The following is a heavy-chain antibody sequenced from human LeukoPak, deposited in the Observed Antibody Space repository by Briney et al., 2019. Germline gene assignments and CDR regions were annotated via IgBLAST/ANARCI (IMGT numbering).Heavy chain of an antibody. CDR3: PYLTTADAYDI. CDR1: GGSLSSYY. J-gene: IGHJ3*02. D-gene: IGHD3-22*01. Sequence: SETLSLTCTVSGGSLSSYYWSWIRQPPGKGPEWIGYIYDSGSTNYNPSLKSRVTISVDTSKNQFSLTLSSVTAADTAVYYCPYLTTADAYDIWGQGTMVTVSS. CDR2: IYDSGST. V-gene: IGHV4-59*01.